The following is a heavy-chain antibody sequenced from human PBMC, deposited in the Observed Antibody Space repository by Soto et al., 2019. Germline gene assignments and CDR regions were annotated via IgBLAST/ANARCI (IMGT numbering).Heavy chain of an antibody. J-gene: IGHJ6*02. V-gene: IGHV4-30-2*05. D-gene: IGHD6-19*01. CDR1: GGSISSGGYS. Sequence: SETLSLTCAVSGGSISSGGYSWSWIRQPPGKGLEWIGYIYHSGSTYYDPSLKSRVTISVDTSKNQFSLKLSSVTAADTAVYYCARDSRAVARLTHYYYYYGMDVWGQGTTVTVSS. CDR3: ARDSRAVARLTHYYYYYGMDV. CDR2: IYHSGST.